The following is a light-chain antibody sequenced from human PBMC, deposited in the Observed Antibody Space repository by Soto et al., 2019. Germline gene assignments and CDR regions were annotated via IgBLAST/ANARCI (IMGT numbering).Light chain of an antibody. CDR3: LQPRDYPFT. J-gene: IGKJ2*01. CDR2: SAS. V-gene: IGKV1-17*01. Sequence: DIQMTQSPSSLSASVGDRVTITCPASQGMRDDLGWYQQKPGKVPKRLIYSASSLQSGVPSRFSGSGSETVFTLTISSLQPEDFATSYLLQPRDYPFTFGQGTRLEI. CDR1: QGMRDD.